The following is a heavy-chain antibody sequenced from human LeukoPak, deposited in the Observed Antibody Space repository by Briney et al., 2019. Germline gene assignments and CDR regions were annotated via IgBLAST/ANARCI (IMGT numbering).Heavy chain of an antibody. V-gene: IGHV3-7*01. CDR3: ARETGSQYCSGGSCYSFNYYFDY. J-gene: IGHJ4*02. D-gene: IGHD2-15*01. CDR2: IKQDGSEK. Sequence: SGGSLRLSCAASGFTFSSYWMTWVRQAPGKGLEWVANIKQDGSEKYYVDSVRGRFTISRDNAQNSLSLQMNSLRAEDTAVYYCARETGSQYCSGGSCYSFNYYFDYWGQGTLVTVSS. CDR1: GFTFSSYW.